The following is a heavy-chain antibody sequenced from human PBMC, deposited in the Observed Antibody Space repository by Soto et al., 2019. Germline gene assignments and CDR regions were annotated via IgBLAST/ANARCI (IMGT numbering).Heavy chain of an antibody. D-gene: IGHD3-10*01. V-gene: IGHV1-69*13. J-gene: IGHJ6*02. Sequence: SVKVSCKASGGTFSSYAISWVRQAPGQGLEWMGGIIPIFGTANYAQKFQGRVTITADESTSTAYMELSSQKSEDTAVYYFARAVIGSPDYYYYGMDVWGQGTTVTVSS. CDR3: ARAVIGSPDYYYYGMDV. CDR2: IIPIFGTA. CDR1: GGTFSSYA.